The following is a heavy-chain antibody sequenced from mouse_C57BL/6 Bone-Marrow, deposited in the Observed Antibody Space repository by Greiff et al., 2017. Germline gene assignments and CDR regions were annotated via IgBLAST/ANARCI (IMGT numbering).Heavy chain of an antibody. Sequence: QVQLQQSGPELVKPGASVKISCKASGYAFSSSWMNWVKQRPGKGLEWIGRIYPGDGDTNYNGKFKGKATLTADKSSSTAYMQLSSLTSEDSAVFCCARWRSYYFDYWGQGTTLTVSS. J-gene: IGHJ2*01. CDR1: GYAFSSSW. V-gene: IGHV1-82*01. CDR3: ARWRSYYFDY. CDR2: IYPGDGDT.